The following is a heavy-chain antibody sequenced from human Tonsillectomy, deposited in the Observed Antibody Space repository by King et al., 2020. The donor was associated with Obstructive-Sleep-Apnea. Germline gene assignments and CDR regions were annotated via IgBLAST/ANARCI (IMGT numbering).Heavy chain of an antibody. CDR3: ASFSVAGVH. CDR1: GFTLTESF. Sequence: EAQLVQSGPVMKRPGVSLRISCKGSGFTLTESFITWVRQTPGKGLECVGQIDPRDSYTEYSPSFQGRVTVSFDNSITTAYLQWSSLKASDTALYYCASFSVAGVHCGQATPVTVPA. D-gene: IGHD6-19*01. J-gene: IGHJ1*01. CDR2: IDPRDSYT. V-gene: IGHV5-10-1*01.